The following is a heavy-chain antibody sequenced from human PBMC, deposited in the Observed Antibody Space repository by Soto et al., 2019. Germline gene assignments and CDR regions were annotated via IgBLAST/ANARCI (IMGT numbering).Heavy chain of an antibody. CDR1: GYTFTDYY. CDR3: ASEDCRNTNCLKGFDY. Sequence: QVQLVQPGAEVKKPGDSVKVSCKTSGYTFTDYYMHWVRQAPGQGFEWVGGINPKSGGPKYVPKFQGRVTVTRDTSTSTAYMELNRLTSDDTAVYYCASEDCRNTNCLKGFDYWGQGTLVTVSS. J-gene: IGHJ4*02. CDR2: INPKSGGP. V-gene: IGHV1-2*02. D-gene: IGHD2-15*01.